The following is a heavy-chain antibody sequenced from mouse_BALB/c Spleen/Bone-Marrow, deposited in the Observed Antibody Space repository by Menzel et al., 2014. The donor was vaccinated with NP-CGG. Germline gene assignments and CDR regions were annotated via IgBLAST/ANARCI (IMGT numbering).Heavy chain of an antibody. Sequence: DVQLVESGGGLVKPGGSLKLSCAASGFAFSGYDMSWVRQTPEKRLEWVAYISSGGSNTYYPDTVKGRFTISRDNAKNTLYLQMNSLKSEDTAMYYCARQRGYAYAMGYWGQGTSVTVSS. CDR1: GFAFSGYD. D-gene: IGHD2-2*01. V-gene: IGHV5-12-1*01. CDR2: ISSGGSNT. J-gene: IGHJ4*01. CDR3: ARQRGYAYAMGY.